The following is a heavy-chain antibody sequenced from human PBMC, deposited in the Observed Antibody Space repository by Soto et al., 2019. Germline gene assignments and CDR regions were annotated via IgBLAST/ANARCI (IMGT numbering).Heavy chain of an antibody. D-gene: IGHD1-1*01. V-gene: IGHV4-30-4*01. CDR1: GDSISSADYS. Sequence: QVQLQESGPGLVRPSQTLSLTCTVSGDSISSADYSWIWIGQTPGRAWGGIGHIFYSGTTYYNPSLKSRLTISVDTSKNHFSLRLTSVTAADTAVYYCARDLWVEPELYYYGMDVWGQGTTVTVSS. CDR2: IFYSGTT. J-gene: IGHJ6*02. CDR3: ARDLWVEPELYYYGMDV.